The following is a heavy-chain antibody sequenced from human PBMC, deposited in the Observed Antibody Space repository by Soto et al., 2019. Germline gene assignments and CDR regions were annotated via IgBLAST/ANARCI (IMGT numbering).Heavy chain of an antibody. CDR1: RGTFSSYT. Sequence: QVQLVQSGAEVKKPGSSVKVSCQTSRGTFSSYTITWVRQAPGQGLEWMGRIIPVLGIANYAQQFQGRVTIIADKSTNTAYMELRGLRSEDTAVYYCARLATAEDWFDPGGQGTLVAFSS. CDR2: IIPVLGIA. D-gene: IGHD2-2*01. CDR3: ARLATAEDWFDP. J-gene: IGHJ5*02. V-gene: IGHV1-69*02.